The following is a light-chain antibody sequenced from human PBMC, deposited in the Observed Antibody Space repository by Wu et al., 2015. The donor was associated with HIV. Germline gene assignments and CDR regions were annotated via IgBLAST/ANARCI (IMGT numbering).Light chain of an antibody. CDR3: QQSYSTPGT. Sequence: DIQMTQSPSSLSASVGDRVTITCRASQSISSYLNWYQQKPGKAPKLLIYAASSLQSGVPSRFSGSGSGTDFTLTISSLQPEDFATYYCQQSYSTPGTFGQGTQAGDQT. CDR1: QSISSY. V-gene: IGKV1-39*01. J-gene: IGKJ2*02. CDR2: AAS.